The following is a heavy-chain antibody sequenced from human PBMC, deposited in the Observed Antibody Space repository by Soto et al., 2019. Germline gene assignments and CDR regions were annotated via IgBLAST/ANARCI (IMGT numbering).Heavy chain of an antibody. D-gene: IGHD2-15*01. Sequence: LSLPCXVYCVSFSCYFFIWVRHPPVKVPEWIGEINHSGSTNYNPSLKSRVTISADTSKNQFSLKLSSVTAADTAVYYCARVWRYCSGGTCNTDEYLQNWGQGNLVTVSS. CDR2: INHSGST. CDR1: CVSFSCYF. V-gene: IGHV4-34*01. J-gene: IGHJ1*01. CDR3: ARVWRYCSGGTCNTDEYLQN.